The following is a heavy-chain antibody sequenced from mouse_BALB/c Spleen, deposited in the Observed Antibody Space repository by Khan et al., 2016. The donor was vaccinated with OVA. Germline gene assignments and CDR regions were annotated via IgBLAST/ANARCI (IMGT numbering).Heavy chain of an antibody. CDR1: GYTFRSFG. J-gene: IGHJ4*01. CDR2: INTYTGEP. CDR3: ARPPYFSYVMVY. V-gene: IGHV9-3-1*01. Sequence: QIQLVQSGPELKKPGATVKISCKASGYTFRSFGMNWVKQAPGKGLKWMGWINTYTGEPTYADDFKGRYVFSLETSASTAYLQTNNLKNEDTATYYCARPPYFSYVMVYWGQGTSVTVSS. D-gene: IGHD2-10*01.